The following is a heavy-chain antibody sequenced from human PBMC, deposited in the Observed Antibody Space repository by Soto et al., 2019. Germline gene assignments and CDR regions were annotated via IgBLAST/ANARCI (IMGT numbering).Heavy chain of an antibody. V-gene: IGHV4-4*02. J-gene: IGHJ6*02. D-gene: IGHD2-8*01. Sequence: QVQLQESGPGLVKPSGTLSLTCAVSSGSITSSNWWSWVCQPPGKGLEWIGEIFHNGNTYYNPSLKSRVTISVDTSKNQFSVNLRSVTAADTAVYYCARRTWGMDVWGQGTTVTVSS. CDR2: IFHNGNT. CDR1: SGSITSSNW. CDR3: ARRTWGMDV.